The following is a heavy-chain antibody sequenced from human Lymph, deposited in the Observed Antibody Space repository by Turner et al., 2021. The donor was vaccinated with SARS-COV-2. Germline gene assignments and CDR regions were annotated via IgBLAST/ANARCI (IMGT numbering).Heavy chain of an antibody. D-gene: IGHD1-7*01. Sequence: EVQLVESGGGLVQPGGSLRLSCAASGFTFNNAWMSWGRQGPGKGLEWVGRIKSKIDGGTTDYAAPVKGRFTISRDDSKNTLYLQMNSLKTEDTAVYYCTTGWFTGTYGDYFDYWGQGTLVTVSS. CDR2: IKSKIDGGTT. J-gene: IGHJ4*02. CDR1: GFTFNNAW. CDR3: TTGWFTGTYGDYFDY. V-gene: IGHV3-15*01.